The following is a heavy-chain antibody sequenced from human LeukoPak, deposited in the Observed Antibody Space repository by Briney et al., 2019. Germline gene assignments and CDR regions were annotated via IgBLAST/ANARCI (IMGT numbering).Heavy chain of an antibody. V-gene: IGHV3-23*01. Sequence: PGGSLRLSCAASGVTFSSYAMSWVRQAPGKGLEWVSAISGSGGSTYYADSVKGRFTISRDNSKNTLYLQMNSLRAEDTAVYYCAKFTPYYYGSGNHVTDFDYWGQGTLVTVSS. D-gene: IGHD3-10*01. CDR3: AKFTPYYYGSGNHVTDFDY. CDR2: ISGSGGST. J-gene: IGHJ4*02. CDR1: GVTFSSYA.